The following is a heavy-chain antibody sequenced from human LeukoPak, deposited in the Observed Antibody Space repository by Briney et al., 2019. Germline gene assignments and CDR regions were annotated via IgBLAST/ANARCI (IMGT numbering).Heavy chain of an antibody. Sequence: ASVKVSCKASRGTFSSYAISWVRQAPGQGLEWMGRIIPIFGTANYAQKFQGRVTINTDESTSTASMGLSSLRSEDTAGYYCARDEIDYYGSGSYFGPFHYWGQGTLVSVSS. V-gene: IGHV1-69*05. CDR3: ARDEIDYYGSGSYFGPFHY. CDR2: IIPIFGTA. D-gene: IGHD3-10*01. CDR1: RGTFSSYA. J-gene: IGHJ4*02.